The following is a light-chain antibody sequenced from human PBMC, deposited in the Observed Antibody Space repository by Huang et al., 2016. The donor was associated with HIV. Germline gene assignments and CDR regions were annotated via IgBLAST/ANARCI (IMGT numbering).Light chain of an antibody. V-gene: IGKV1-39*01. CDR2: AAS. CDR3: QQSYSTLYT. Sequence: DIQMTQSPSSLCASVGERVTITCRASQSISSYLNWYQQKPGKAPKLLIYAASSLQSGVPSRFSGSGSGTDFTLTISSLQPEDFATYYCQQSYSTLYTFGQGTKPEIK. CDR1: QSISSY. J-gene: IGKJ2*01.